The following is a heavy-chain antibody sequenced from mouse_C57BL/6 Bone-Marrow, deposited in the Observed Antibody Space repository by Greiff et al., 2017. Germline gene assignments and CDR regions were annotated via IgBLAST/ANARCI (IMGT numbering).Heavy chain of an antibody. CDR2: ISYDGSN. V-gene: IGHV3-6*01. CDR1: GYSITSGYY. J-gene: IGHJ2*01. CDR3: ARGPFYYY. Sequence: EVQLQQSGPGLVKPSQSLSLTCSVTGYSITSGYYWNWIRQFPGNKLEWMGYISYDGSNNYNPSLKNRISITRDTSKNQFFLKLNSVTTEDTATYYCARGPFYYYWGQGTTLAVSS. D-gene: IGHD2-1*01.